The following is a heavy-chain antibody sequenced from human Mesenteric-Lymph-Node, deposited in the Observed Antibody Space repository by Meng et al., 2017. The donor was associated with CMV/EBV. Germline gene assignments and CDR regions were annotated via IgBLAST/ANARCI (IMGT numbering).Heavy chain of an antibody. J-gene: IGHJ3*02. CDR2: ISSRTGSTI. CDR1: GLPFSDYY. D-gene: IGHD6-13*01. V-gene: IGHV3-11*01. CDR3: ARDEAADAAGAFDI. Sequence: SGLPFSDYYMSWLRQAPGKGLEWISYISSRTGSTIYNADSVKGRFTISRDNAKNSLYLQMNSLTAEDTAVYYCARDEAADAAGAFDIWGQGTMVTVSS.